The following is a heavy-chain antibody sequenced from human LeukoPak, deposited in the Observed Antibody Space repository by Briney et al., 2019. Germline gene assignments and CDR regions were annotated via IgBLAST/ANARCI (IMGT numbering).Heavy chain of an antibody. CDR1: GFTFSSYS. V-gene: IGHV3-21*01. J-gene: IGHJ4*02. D-gene: IGHD2-2*01. Sequence: PGGSLRLSCAASGFTFSSYSMNWVRQAPGKGLEWVSSISSSSSYIYYVDSVKGRFTISRDNAKNSLYLQMNSLRAEDTAVYYCASGLTSSSTSPAADYWGQGTLVTVSS. CDR3: ASGLTSSSTSPAADY. CDR2: ISSSSSYI.